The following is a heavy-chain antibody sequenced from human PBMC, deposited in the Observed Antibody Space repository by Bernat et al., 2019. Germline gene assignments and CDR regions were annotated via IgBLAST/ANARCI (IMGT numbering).Heavy chain of an antibody. Sequence: QVQLVESGGGVVQPGRSLRLSCAASGFTFSSYAMHWVRQAPGKGLEWVAVISYDGSNKYYADSVKGRFTISRDNSKNTLYLQMNGLRAEDTAVYYCARGYSSSWYLGFFQHWGQGTLVTVSS. CDR1: GFTFSSYA. V-gene: IGHV3-30-3*01. CDR2: ISYDGSNK. CDR3: ARGYSSSWYLGFFQH. J-gene: IGHJ1*01. D-gene: IGHD6-13*01.